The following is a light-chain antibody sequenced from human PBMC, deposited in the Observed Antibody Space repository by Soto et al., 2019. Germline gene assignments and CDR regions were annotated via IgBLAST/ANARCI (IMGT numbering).Light chain of an antibody. CDR1: QGIRND. V-gene: IGKV1-6*01. CDR2: AAS. CDR3: LQDYNYPRT. J-gene: IGKJ1*01. Sequence: AIQMTQSPSSLSASVGDRVTITCRASQGIRNDLGWYQQKPGKAPKLLIYAASSLQSGVPSRFSGIGSGTDFTLTINSLQPEDFATYYCLQDYNYPRTFGQRTKVEIK.